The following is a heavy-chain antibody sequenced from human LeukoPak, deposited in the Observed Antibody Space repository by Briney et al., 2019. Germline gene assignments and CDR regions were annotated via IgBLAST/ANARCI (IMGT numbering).Heavy chain of an antibody. CDR3: ARGIAVMNYYYYMDV. J-gene: IGHJ6*03. D-gene: IGHD6-19*01. V-gene: IGHV3-21*01. CDR1: GFTFSTYS. CDR2: ISNSGDTI. Sequence: GGSLRLSCAASGFTFSTYSMNWVRQAPGKGLEWVSIISNSGDTIFYADSVKGRFTISRDNAENSLHLQMSGLRAEDTAMYYCARGIAVMNYYYYMDVWGKGTTVTVSS.